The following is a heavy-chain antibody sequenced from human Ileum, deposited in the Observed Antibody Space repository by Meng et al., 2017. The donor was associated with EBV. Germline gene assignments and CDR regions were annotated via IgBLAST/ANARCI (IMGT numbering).Heavy chain of an antibody. CDR3: ARRDTAWFDP. CDR2: IYHTGST. Sequence: QLNLQESDPGLVKPSEPLSLTCMVSGGSITSYSYYWGWIRQPPGKGLEWIATIYHTGSTYYNPSLKSRVTISVDTSKNEFSLKVTSVTAADTALYYCARRDTAWFDPWGRGTLVTVSS. D-gene: IGHD2-21*02. J-gene: IGHJ5*02. V-gene: IGHV4-39*01. CDR1: GGSITSYSYY.